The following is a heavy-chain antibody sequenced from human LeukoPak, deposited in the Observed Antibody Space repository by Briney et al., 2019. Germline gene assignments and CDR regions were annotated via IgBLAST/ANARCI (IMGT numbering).Heavy chain of an antibody. D-gene: IGHD3-16*01. V-gene: IGHV3-74*01. J-gene: IGHJ4*02. Sequence: GGSLRLSCAASGFTLSYYWMGWVRQAPGKGLVCVSCIIIDGSSTSYADSVTGRFSISTDQAKNTLYMQMNSVRAEETAVYYCARVNVCPRCHFDYWGQGTLVTVSS. CDR3: ARVNVCPRCHFDY. CDR2: IIIDGSST. CDR1: GFTLSYYW.